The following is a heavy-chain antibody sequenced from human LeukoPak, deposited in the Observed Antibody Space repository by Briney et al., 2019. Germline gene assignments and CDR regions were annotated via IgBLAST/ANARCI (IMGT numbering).Heavy chain of an antibody. Sequence: ASVTVSCKASGYTFTTYDINWVRQAPGQGLEWMGWMNPNSGYTGYAQKFQGRVTITRDTSISTAYMELSSLRSEDTAVYYWARVAGSIDYWGQGTLVTVSS. CDR1: GYTFTTYD. CDR3: ARVAGSIDY. J-gene: IGHJ4*02. V-gene: IGHV1-8*03. D-gene: IGHD6-19*01. CDR2: MNPNSGYT.